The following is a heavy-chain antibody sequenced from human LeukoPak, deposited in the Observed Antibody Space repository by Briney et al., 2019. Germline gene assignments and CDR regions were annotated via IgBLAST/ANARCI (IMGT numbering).Heavy chain of an antibody. CDR2: ISAYNGNT. CDR3: ARDMYSSGRVPFDY. V-gene: IGHV1-18*01. J-gene: IGHJ4*02. Sequence: ASVKVSCKASGYTFTTFGISWVRQAPGQGLEWMGWISAYNGNTDYAQKFQGRVTLTTDTSTSTAYMELRSLRSDDTAVYYCARDMYSSGRVPFDYWGQGTLVTVSS. D-gene: IGHD6-19*01. CDR1: GYTFTTFG.